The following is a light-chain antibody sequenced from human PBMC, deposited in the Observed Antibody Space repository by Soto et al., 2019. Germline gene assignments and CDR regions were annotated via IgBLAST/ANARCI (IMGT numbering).Light chain of an antibody. CDR3: QQYYNWPPLT. J-gene: IGKJ4*01. CDR1: QSVRSK. CDR2: GAS. Sequence: EIVMTQSPAILSVSPGERATLSCSASQSVRSKLAWYQQKPGQAPRLLIYGASTRATGIAARFSGSGSGTEFTLTISSLQSEDFAVYYCQQYYNWPPLTFGGGTKVEIE. V-gene: IGKV3-15*01.